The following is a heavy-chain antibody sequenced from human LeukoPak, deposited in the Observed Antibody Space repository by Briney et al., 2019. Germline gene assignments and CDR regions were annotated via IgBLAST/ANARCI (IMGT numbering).Heavy chain of an antibody. J-gene: IGHJ4*02. CDR3: ARGLYGDDGGY. D-gene: IGHD4-23*01. CDR1: GFTFSSYE. V-gene: IGHV3-48*03. CDR2: ISSSGSTI. Sequence: QPGGSLRLSCTASGFTFSSYEMNWVRQAPGKGLEWVSYISSSGSTIYYADSVKGRFTISRDNAKNSLYLQMNSLRAEDTAVYYCARGLYGDDGGYWGQGTLVTVSS.